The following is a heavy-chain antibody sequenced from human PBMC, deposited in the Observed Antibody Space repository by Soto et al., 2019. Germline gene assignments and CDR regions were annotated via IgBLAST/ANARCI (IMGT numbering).Heavy chain of an antibody. J-gene: IGHJ4*02. CDR3: TTDRGDDIVVEEAATGFDY. D-gene: IGHD2-15*01. V-gene: IGHV3-15*01. CDR2: IKSERDGGTT. Sequence: GGSLRLSCAASGFSFNNAWMSWVRQAPGKGLEWVGRIKSERDGGTTYYAAPAKGRFTISRDDSKNTLHLQMESVKTDDTAVYYCTTDRGDDIVVEEAATGFDYWGQGTLVTVSS. CDR1: GFSFNNAW.